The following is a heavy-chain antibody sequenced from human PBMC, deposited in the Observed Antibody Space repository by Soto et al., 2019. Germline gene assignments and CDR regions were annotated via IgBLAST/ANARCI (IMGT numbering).Heavy chain of an antibody. V-gene: IGHV1-8*01. D-gene: IGHD6-19*01. CDR1: GYTFTRND. CDR2: MNPNSGNT. J-gene: IGHJ3*02. CDR3: ARGKYSNGWYAFDI. Sequence: QVQLVQSGAEVKKPGASVKVSCKASGYTFTRNDINWVRQATGQGLEWMGWMNPNSGNTGYAQKFQVRVTMTRNSSISTAYMELSMLRSADTAVYYCARGKYSNGWYAFDIWGQGTMVTVSS.